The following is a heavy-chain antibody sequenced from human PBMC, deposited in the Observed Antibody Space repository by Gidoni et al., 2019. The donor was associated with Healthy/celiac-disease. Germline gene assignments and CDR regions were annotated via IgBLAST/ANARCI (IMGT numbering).Heavy chain of an antibody. D-gene: IGHD3-10*01. J-gene: IGHJ5*02. CDR2: INSGGST. CDR1: GFTVSSNY. CDR3: VLLNFDP. V-gene: IGHV3-66*01. Sequence: EVQLVESGGGLVQPGGSLRLSCAASGFTVSSNYMSWVRQAPGKGLEWVSVINSGGSTYYADSVKGRFTSTRGNSKNALYLQMSSLRAEDTAVYYCVLLNFDPWGQGTLVTVSS.